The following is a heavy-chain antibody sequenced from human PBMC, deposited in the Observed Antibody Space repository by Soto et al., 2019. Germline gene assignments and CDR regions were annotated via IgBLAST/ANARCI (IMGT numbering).Heavy chain of an antibody. J-gene: IGHJ4*02. D-gene: IGHD2-15*01. CDR2: IYTSGST. CDR1: GGSITNYY. V-gene: IGHV4-4*07. CDR3: VRDETVLGFDY. Sequence: SETLSLTCTVSGGSITNYYWAWIRQPAGKGLEWIGRIYTSGSTNYNPSLKSRVTMSVDTSKNQFSLKLNSVTAADTAVYYCVRDETVLGFDYWGQGTLVTVSS.